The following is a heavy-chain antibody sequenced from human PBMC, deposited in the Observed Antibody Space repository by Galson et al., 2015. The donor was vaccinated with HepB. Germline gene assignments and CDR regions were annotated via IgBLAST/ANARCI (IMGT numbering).Heavy chain of an antibody. Sequence: SVKVSCKVSGYTLTELSMHWVRQAPGKGLEWMGGFDPEDGETIYAQKFQGRVTMTEDTSTDTAYMELSSLRSEDTAVYYCAKDRAYCGGDCYPPVYWGQGTLVTVSS. CDR3: AKDRAYCGGDCYPPVY. J-gene: IGHJ4*02. CDR1: GYTLTELS. V-gene: IGHV1-24*01. D-gene: IGHD2-21*02. CDR2: FDPEDGET.